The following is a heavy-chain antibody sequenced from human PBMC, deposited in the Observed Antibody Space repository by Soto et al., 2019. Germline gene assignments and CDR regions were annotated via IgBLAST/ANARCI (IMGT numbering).Heavy chain of an antibody. Sequence: SETLCLTCTVAGGSVSSGGDYWSWIRQPPGKGLEWIGYIYYSGSTNYNPSLKSRVTISVDTSKNQFSLKLSSVTAADTAVYYCARDIVGATTIDYWGQGTLVTVSS. D-gene: IGHD1-26*01. V-gene: IGHV4-61*08. CDR3: ARDIVGATTIDY. J-gene: IGHJ4*02. CDR1: GGSVSSGGDY. CDR2: IYYSGST.